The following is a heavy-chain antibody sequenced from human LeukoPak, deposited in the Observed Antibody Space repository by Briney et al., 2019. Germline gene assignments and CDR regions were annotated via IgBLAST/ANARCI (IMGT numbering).Heavy chain of an antibody. CDR2: IYYSGNT. CDR3: ARDLGYKSSWSPFGD. J-gene: IGHJ4*02. V-gene: IGHV4-59*01. CDR1: GGSFSGYY. Sequence: SETLSLTCAVYGGSFSGYYWSWIRQPPGKGLEWIGYIYYSGNTDYNPSLKSRVTISVDTSKNQFSLRLSSLTAADTAVYYCARDLGYKSSWSPFGDWGQGTLVTVSS. D-gene: IGHD6-13*01.